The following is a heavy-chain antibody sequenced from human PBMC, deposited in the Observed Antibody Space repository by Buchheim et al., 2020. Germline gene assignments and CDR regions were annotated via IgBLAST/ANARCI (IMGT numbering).Heavy chain of an antibody. J-gene: IGHJ2*01. V-gene: IGHV3-23*01. CDR3: AKCVNLECWYFDL. CDR2: ISGSGGGP. D-gene: IGHD3-3*01. Sequence: EVQLLEFGGGLVQPGGSLRLSCAASGFTFSSYAMSWVRQAPGKGLEWVSGISGSGGGPYYADSVKGRFTISRDNSKNTLYLQMNILRAEDTAVYYCAKCVNLECWYFDLWGRGTL. CDR1: GFTFSSYA.